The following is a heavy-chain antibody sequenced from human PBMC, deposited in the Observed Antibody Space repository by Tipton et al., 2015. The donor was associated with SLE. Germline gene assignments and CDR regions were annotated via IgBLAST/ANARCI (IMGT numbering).Heavy chain of an antibody. D-gene: IGHD4-17*01. CDR2: IYYSGST. J-gene: IGHJ4*02. CDR3: ARGTRSIAAWGLRPLYFDY. CDR1: GGSVSSGSYY. Sequence: TLSLTCTVSGGSVSSGSYYWSWIRQPPGKGLEWIGYIYYSGSTNYNPSLKSRVTISVDTSKNQFSLKLSSVTAADTAVYYCARGTRSIAAWGLRPLYFDYWGQGTLVTVSS. V-gene: IGHV4-61*01.